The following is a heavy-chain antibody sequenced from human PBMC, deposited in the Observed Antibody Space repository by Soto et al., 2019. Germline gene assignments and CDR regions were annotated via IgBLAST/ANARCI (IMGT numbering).Heavy chain of an antibody. CDR2: INAGNGNT. J-gene: IGHJ5*02. Sequence: ASVKVCCKASGYSFTSYAMHWVRQAPGQRLEWMGWINAGNGNTKYSQKFQGRVTITRDTSASTAYMELSSLRSEDTAVYYCARGGYCSGGSCTWFDPWGQGPLVTVS. CDR3: ARGGYCSGGSCTWFDP. D-gene: IGHD2-15*01. CDR1: GYSFTSYA. V-gene: IGHV1-3*01.